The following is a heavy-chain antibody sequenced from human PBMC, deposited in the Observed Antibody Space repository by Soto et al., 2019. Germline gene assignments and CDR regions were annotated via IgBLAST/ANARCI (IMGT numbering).Heavy chain of an antibody. V-gene: IGHV4-31*02. D-gene: IGHD1-26*01. J-gene: IGHJ4*02. CDR3: ALALGPTTGLDY. CDR2: IFNSGTT. CDR1: GASTVSHYH. Sequence: QVQLQESGPGLVKPSQTLSLTCSVSGASTVSHYHWTWIRQPPGKGLEWMGYIFNSGTTFYNPSLTRRLSISMDTSGNHFSLALRSVTAADTAVYYCALALGPTTGLDYWGQGTLVTVSS.